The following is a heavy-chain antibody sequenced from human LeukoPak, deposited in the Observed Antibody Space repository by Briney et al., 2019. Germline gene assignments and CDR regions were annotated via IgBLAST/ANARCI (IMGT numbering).Heavy chain of an antibody. J-gene: IGHJ6*03. CDR2: INPSGGT. V-gene: IGHV4-34*01. CDR3: ARGRHDITMIVVVMTSVSYYLDV. D-gene: IGHD3-22*01. CDR1: GGSFSGYH. Sequence: SETLSLTCAVYGGSFSGYHWTWIRQSPGKGLEWIGDINPSGGTYCNPSLKSRLTISVDTSKNQFSLKLRSVTAADTAVYYCARGRHDITMIVVVMTSVSYYLDVWGKGTTVTVS.